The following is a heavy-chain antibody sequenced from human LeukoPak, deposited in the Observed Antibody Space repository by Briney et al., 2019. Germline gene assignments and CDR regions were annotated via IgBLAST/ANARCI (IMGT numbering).Heavy chain of an antibody. Sequence: GGSLRLSCAASGFTFSSYSMNWVRQAPGKGLEWVSSISSSSSYIYYADSVKGQFTISRDNAKNSLYLQMNSLRAEDTAVYYCAREGDKVGATIYYFDYWGQGTLVTVSS. V-gene: IGHV3-21*01. CDR1: GFTFSSYS. CDR3: AREGDKVGATIYYFDY. CDR2: ISSSSSYI. J-gene: IGHJ4*02. D-gene: IGHD1-26*01.